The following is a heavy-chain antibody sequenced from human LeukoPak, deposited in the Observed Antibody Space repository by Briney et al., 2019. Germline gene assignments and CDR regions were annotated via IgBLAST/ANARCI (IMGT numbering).Heavy chain of an antibody. CDR2: ISAYNGNT. J-gene: IGHJ3*02. CDR1: GYTFTSYG. D-gene: IGHD6-6*01. Sequence: ASVKVSCKASGYTFTSYGISWVRQAPGQGLEWMGWISAYNGNTNYAQKLQGRVTMTTDTSTSTAYMELRSLRSDNTAVYYCASGYSSSSGDAFDIWRQGTMVTVSS. V-gene: IGHV1-18*01. CDR3: ASGYSSSSGDAFDI.